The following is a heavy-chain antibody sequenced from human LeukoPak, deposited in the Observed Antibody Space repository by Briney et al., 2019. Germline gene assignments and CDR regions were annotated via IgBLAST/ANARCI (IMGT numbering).Heavy chain of an antibody. CDR3: AKGDDGDWSAFDF. CDR1: GFTFNKYA. CDR2: ISESGDKT. D-gene: IGHD2-21*02. V-gene: IGHV3-23*01. J-gene: IGHJ3*01. Sequence: PGGSRRLSCVVSGFTFNKYAMSWVRQAPGKGLEWVSVISESGDKTLYAGSVRGRFTISRDNSKNTLSLQMNSLRAEDTALYYCAKGDDGDWSAFDFWGQGTMVTVSP.